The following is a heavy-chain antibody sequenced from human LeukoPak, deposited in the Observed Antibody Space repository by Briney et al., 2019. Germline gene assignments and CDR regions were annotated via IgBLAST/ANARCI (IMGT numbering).Heavy chain of an antibody. CDR1: GFTFSDYY. D-gene: IGHD3-10*01. CDR2: VSSGSSTI. J-gene: IGHJ4*02. V-gene: IGHV3-11*04. Sequence: GGSLRLSCAASGFTFSDYYMSWIRQAPGKALEWVSYVSSGSSTIYYADSVKGRFTVSRDNGKRSLYLHMNSLRAEDTAMYYCAREGYGSGSYYNDPFDYWGQGTLVTVSS. CDR3: AREGYGSGSYYNDPFDY.